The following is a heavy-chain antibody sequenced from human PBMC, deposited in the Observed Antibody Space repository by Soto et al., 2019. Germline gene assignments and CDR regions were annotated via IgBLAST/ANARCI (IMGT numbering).Heavy chain of an antibody. CDR2: IYWDGDK. CDR1: GFSLNTRGLG. Sequence: QITLKESGPTLVKPTQTLTLTCTFSGFSLNTRGLGVGWIRQPPGKALEWLALIYWDGDKRYSPSLKSRLTLTKDTCKNQVVLTMNNMDPVDTATFYFAHVGYAAAPEYWGQGTLVTVSS. D-gene: IGHD2-2*01. CDR3: AHVGYAAAPEY. J-gene: IGHJ4*02. V-gene: IGHV2-5*02.